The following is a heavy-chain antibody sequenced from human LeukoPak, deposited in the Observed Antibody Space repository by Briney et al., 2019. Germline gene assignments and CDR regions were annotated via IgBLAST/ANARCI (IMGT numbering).Heavy chain of an antibody. D-gene: IGHD2-8*01. CDR3: ARVHDTKGYHHYFDS. J-gene: IGHJ4*02. CDR1: GFTFNTYP. V-gene: IGHV3-30*04. CDR2: ISYHGSDE. Sequence: GGSLRLFCEASGFTFNTYPMHWVRQAPDKGVEWVAMISYHGSDEYYADSVKGRFTISRDNSKNTLYLQMNNPRVEDTAMYYCARVHDTKGYHHYFDSWGQGTLVTVSS.